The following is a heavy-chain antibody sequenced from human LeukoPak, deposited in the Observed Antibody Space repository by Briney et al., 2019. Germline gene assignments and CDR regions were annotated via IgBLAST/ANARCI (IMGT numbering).Heavy chain of an antibody. CDR1: GFTFSNSW. Sequence: GGSLILSCAASGFTFSNSWMHWFRPARGRLEGVANINHDGSEKNYVDSVEGRLTITRDNTKKSLYLQVNSLGAEDTAVYYCARGTALPGVDYWGQGTLVIVSS. CDR3: ARGTALPGVDY. CDR2: INHDGSEK. J-gene: IGHJ4*02. D-gene: IGHD3-10*01. V-gene: IGHV3-7*01.